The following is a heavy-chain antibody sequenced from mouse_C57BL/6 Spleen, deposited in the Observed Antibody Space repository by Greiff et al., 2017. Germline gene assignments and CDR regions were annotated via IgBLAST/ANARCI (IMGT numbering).Heavy chain of an antibody. CDR3: ERDRGDYDVKWYFDV. V-gene: IGHV5-4*01. CDR2: ISDGGSYT. Sequence: EVKLLQSGGGLVKPGGSLKLSCAASGFTFSSYAMSWVRQTPEKRLEWVATISDGGSYTYYPANVQGRVTISGDNAKNNLYLQLSHLKSEDTAMDYCERDRGDYDVKWYFDVWGTGTTVTVSS. D-gene: IGHD2-4*01. J-gene: IGHJ1*03. CDR1: GFTFSSYA.